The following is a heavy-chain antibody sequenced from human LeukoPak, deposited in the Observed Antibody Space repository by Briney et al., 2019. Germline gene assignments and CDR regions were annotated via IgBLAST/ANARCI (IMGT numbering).Heavy chain of an antibody. V-gene: IGHV1-8*01. CDR3: ARGYSGYDYYYYYYMDV. J-gene: IGHJ6*03. CDR1: GYTFTSYD. Sequence: GASVEVSCKASGYTFTSYDINWVRQATGQGLEWMGWMNPNSGNTGYAQKFQGRVTMTRNTSISTAYMELSSLRSEDTAVYYCARGYSGYDYYYYYYMDVWGKGTTVTISS. D-gene: IGHD5-12*01. CDR2: MNPNSGNT.